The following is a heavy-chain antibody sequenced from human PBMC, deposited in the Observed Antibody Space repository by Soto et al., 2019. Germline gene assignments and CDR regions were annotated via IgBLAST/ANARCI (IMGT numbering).Heavy chain of an antibody. CDR2: IYSGGAT. J-gene: IGHJ4*02. CDR1: GITVSNSY. CDR3: ARGHDSSGLDY. Sequence: GGSLRLSCAASGITVSNSYMSWVRQAPGKGLEWVSAIYSGGATHYADSVKGPFTISRDNSRNTLYLQMNSLRAEDTSVYYCARGHDSSGLDYWGQGTLVTVSS. V-gene: IGHV3-53*01. D-gene: IGHD3-22*01.